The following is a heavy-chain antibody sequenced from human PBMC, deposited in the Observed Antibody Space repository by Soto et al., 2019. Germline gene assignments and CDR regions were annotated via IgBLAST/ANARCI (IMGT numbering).Heavy chain of an antibody. Sequence: QLQLQESGPGLVKPSETLSLTCTVSGGSISSSSYYWGWIRQPPGKGLEWIGSIYYSGSTYYNPSLKSRVTISVDTSKNQFSLKLSSVTAADTAVYYCAVSIAARPLDYWGQGTLVTVSS. J-gene: IGHJ4*02. CDR2: IYYSGST. CDR3: AVSIAARPLDY. V-gene: IGHV4-39*01. CDR1: GGSISSSSYY. D-gene: IGHD6-6*01.